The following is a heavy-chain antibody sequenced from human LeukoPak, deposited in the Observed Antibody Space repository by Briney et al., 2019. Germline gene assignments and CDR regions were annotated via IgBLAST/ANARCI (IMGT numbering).Heavy chain of an antibody. CDR3: ARLGGSWVGFDY. CDR1: GYSFTTYW. CDR2: IYPGDSHS. Sequence: GESLKISCKGSGYSFTTYWIGWVRQMPGKGLECMGIIYPGDSHSIYSPSFQGQVIISADKSISTAYLQWSSLKASDTAMYYCARLGGSWVGFDYWGQGTLVTVSS. V-gene: IGHV5-51*01. D-gene: IGHD2-15*01. J-gene: IGHJ4*02.